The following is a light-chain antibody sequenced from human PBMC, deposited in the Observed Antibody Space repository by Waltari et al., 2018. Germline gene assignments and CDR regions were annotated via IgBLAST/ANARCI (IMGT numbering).Light chain of an antibody. V-gene: IGLV2-11*01. CDR1: SSDVGAYNS. J-gene: IGLJ2*01. Sequence: QSALTQPRSVSGSPGQSVAISCTGTSSDVGAYNSVSWYQQHPGKAPKLMIFDVTKRPSGLPDRFSGSKSAYPASLTISRLQVDDEADYYCCSYAGDFTMLFGGGTKLTVL. CDR3: CSYAGDFTML. CDR2: DVT.